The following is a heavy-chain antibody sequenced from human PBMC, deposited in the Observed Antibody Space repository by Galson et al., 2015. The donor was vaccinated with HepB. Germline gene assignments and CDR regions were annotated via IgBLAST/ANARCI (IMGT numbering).Heavy chain of an antibody. V-gene: IGHV1-46*01. D-gene: IGHD2-2*01. CDR1: GSTFTSYY. Sequence: SVKVSCKASGSTFTSYYLNWVRQAPGQGLEWMGIINPRGGNTTYAQKFQGRLTMTRDTSTNTVYMELSSLRSVDTAVYYCARPTLRPNVDDAMDLGYWGQGTLITVSS. CDR3: ARPTLRPNVDDAMDLGY. J-gene: IGHJ4*02. CDR2: INPRGGNT.